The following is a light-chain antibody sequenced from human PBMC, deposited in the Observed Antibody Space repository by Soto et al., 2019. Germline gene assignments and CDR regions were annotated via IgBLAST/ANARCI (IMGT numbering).Light chain of an antibody. CDR1: QSVSNN. CDR3: QQYNSYS. J-gene: IGKJ1*01. Sequence: EIVMTQSPATPSVSPGETATLSCRASQSVSNNVAWYQQKPGQAPRLLILGASTRATGIPARFSGSGSGTEFTLSISSLQPDDFATYYCQQYNSYSFGRGTKVDIK. V-gene: IGKV3-15*01. CDR2: GAS.